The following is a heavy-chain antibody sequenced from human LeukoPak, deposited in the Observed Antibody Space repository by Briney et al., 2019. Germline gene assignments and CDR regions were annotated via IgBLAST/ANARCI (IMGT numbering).Heavy chain of an antibody. D-gene: IGHD3-22*01. J-gene: IGHJ4*02. V-gene: IGHV5-51*01. Sequence: GESLKISCKGSGYSFASYSIGWVRQMPGKGLEWMGIIYPDGSDPRYSPSFQGPVTISADKSISTAYLQWSSLKASDTAMYYCARHMIGSVIPIDDWGQGTLVTVSS. CDR3: ARHMIGSVIPIDD. CDR2: IYPDGSDP. CDR1: GYSFASYS.